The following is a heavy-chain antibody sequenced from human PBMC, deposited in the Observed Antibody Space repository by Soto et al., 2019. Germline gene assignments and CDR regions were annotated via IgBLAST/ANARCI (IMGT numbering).Heavy chain of an antibody. CDR1: GFTFDDYA. D-gene: IGHD6-19*01. CDR3: AKGVYSSGWYSVFDY. Sequence: EVQLVESGGGLVQPGRSLRLSCAASGFTFDDYAMHWVRQAPGKGLEWVSGISWNSGSIGYADSVKGRFTISRDNAKNSLYLQMNSLRAEDTALYYCAKGVYSSGWYSVFDYWGQGTLVTVSS. V-gene: IGHV3-9*01. J-gene: IGHJ4*02. CDR2: ISWNSGSI.